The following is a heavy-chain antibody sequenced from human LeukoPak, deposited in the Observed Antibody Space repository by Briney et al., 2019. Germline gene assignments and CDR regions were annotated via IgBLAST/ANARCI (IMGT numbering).Heavy chain of an antibody. Sequence: AGGSQRLSCAASGFSLSNYWMSWVRQAPGKGLEWVANINQDGSDKYYVDSVMGRFTISKDNAKNSVYLQMNSLRPEDTAIYYCAWYGVTHGLDVWGQGTTVTVSS. CDR1: GFSLSNYW. J-gene: IGHJ6*02. V-gene: IGHV3-7*01. D-gene: IGHD3-10*01. CDR3: AWYGVTHGLDV. CDR2: INQDGSDK.